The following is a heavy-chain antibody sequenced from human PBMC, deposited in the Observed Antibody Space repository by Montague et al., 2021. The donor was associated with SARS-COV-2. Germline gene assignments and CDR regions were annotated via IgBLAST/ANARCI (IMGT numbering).Heavy chain of an antibody. CDR2: INTYNGDT. CDR1: GYTFTTYG. J-gene: IGHJ4*02. CDR3: ARADSSGYLWYFDY. Sequence: SVKVSCKASGYTFTTYGITWVRQAPGQGLEWMGWINTYNGDTVYAQKLQGRVTMTSDTSTSTAYMELRSLRSDDSAVFYCARADSSGYLWYFDYWGQGTLVTVSS. D-gene: IGHD3-22*01. V-gene: IGHV1-18*01.